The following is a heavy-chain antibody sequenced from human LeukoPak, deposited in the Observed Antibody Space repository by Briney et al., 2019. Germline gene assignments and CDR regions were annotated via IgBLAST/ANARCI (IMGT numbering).Heavy chain of an antibody. CDR2: ISYDGSNK. J-gene: IGHJ4*02. CDR1: GFTFSSYG. Sequence: TGGSLRLSCAASGFTFSSYGMHWVRRAPGKGLEWVAAISYDGSNKYYANSVKGRFTISRDNSKNTLYLQMNSLRAEDTAVYYCANTPPRNSLRFLEWLPFWGQGTLVTVSS. V-gene: IGHV3-30*18. D-gene: IGHD3-3*01. CDR3: ANTPPRNSLRFLEWLPF.